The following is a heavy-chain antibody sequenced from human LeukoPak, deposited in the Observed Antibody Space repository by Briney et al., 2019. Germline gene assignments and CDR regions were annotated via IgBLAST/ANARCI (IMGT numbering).Heavy chain of an antibody. Sequence: GRSLRLSCAASGFTFDDYAMHWVRQAPGKGLEWVSGISWNSGSIGYADSVKGRFTISRDNAKNSLYLQMNSLRAEDTAVYYCARDKLRYDFWSGPRAFDIWGQGTMVTVSS. V-gene: IGHV3-9*01. CDR1: GFTFDDYA. J-gene: IGHJ3*02. CDR3: ARDKLRYDFWSGPRAFDI. D-gene: IGHD3-3*01. CDR2: ISWNSGSI.